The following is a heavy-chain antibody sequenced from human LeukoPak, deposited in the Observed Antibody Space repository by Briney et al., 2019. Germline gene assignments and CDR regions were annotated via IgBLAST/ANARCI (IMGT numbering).Heavy chain of an antibody. CDR3: ARASRRLRTFDY. D-gene: IGHD4-17*01. CDR1: GYTFTSYY. CDR2: INPSGGST. V-gene: IGHV1-46*01. Sequence: ASVKVSCKASGYTFTSYYMHWVRQAPEQGLEWMGIINPSGGSTSYAQKFQGRVTMTRDTSTSTVYMELSSLRSEDTAVYYCARASRRLRTFDYWGQGTLVTVSS. J-gene: IGHJ4*02.